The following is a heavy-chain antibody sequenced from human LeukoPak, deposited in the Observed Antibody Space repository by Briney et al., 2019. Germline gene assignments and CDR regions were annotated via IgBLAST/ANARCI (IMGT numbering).Heavy chain of an antibody. CDR2: IYPGDSDT. Sequence: GASLKISCKGSGYSFTNYWIAWVRHLPGKGLEWMGIIYPGDSDTRYNPSFQGQVTISADKSISAAYLQWSNLKASDTAVYYCARRLPSVETFDYWGQGTLVTVSS. D-gene: IGHD5-24*01. J-gene: IGHJ4*02. V-gene: IGHV5-51*01. CDR3: ARRLPSVETFDY. CDR1: GYSFTNYW.